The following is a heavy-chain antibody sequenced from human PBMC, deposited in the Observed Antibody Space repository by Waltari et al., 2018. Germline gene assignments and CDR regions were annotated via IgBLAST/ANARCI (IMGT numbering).Heavy chain of an antibody. D-gene: IGHD3-22*01. CDR2: VRPGCITA. J-gene: IGHJ3*02. Sequence: QVQLVQSGAEVKKPGSSVKVSCKASGGTFSSYAISWVRQAPGQGLAWKGRVRPGCITANDAKKFQGKVTITTDKSTSTAYMGLGSLRSEDTAVYYWARPYGRSGYNSEDAFDIWGQGTMVTVSS. CDR1: GGTFSSYA. CDR3: ARPYGRSGYNSEDAFDI. V-gene: IGHV1-69*05.